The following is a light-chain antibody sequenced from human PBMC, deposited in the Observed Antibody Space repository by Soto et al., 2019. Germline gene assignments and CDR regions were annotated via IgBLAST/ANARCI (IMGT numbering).Light chain of an antibody. J-gene: IGKJ1*01. Sequence: EIVLTQSPATLSLFPGERATLSCRASQSIGRSLAWYQQRPGQAPRLLIYDAATRATGIPARFSGSGSGTVFTLTIGSLEPEDYAFYYCQQRTNWPPWTFGQGTKVDI. V-gene: IGKV3-11*01. CDR2: DAA. CDR3: QQRTNWPPWT. CDR1: QSIGRS.